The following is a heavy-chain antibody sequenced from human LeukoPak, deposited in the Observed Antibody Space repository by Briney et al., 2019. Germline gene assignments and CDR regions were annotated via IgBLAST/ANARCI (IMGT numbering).Heavy chain of an antibody. V-gene: IGHV4-4*07. Sequence: SETLSLTCTVSGGSISSYYWSWIRQPAGKGLEWIGRIYTSGSTNYNPSLKSRVTMSVDTSKNQFSLKLSSVTAADTAVYYCARDEYYYGSGSYVWYFDLWGRGTLVTVSS. CDR2: IYTSGST. CDR1: GGSISSYY. J-gene: IGHJ2*01. D-gene: IGHD3-10*01. CDR3: ARDEYYYGSGSYVWYFDL.